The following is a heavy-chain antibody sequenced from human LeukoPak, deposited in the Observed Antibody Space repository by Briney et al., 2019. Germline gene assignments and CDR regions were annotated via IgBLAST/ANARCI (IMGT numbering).Heavy chain of an antibody. J-gene: IGHJ4*02. CDR3: ARRRGVTFGDFDY. D-gene: IGHD3-10*01. Sequence: GGSLRLSCAASGFTFSSYWMSWVRQAPGKGLEWVSSFSGSGGSIYYADSVKGRFTISRDNSKNTLYLQMNSLRAEDTAVYYCARRRGVTFGDFDYWGQGTLVTVSS. V-gene: IGHV3-23*01. CDR1: GFTFSSYW. CDR2: FSGSGGSI.